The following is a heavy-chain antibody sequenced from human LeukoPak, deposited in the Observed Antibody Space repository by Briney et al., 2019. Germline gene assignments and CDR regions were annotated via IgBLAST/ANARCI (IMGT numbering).Heavy chain of an antibody. V-gene: IGHV5-51*01. Sequence: LGQSLKISCKASGYRFPTYWIAWVRQMPGKGLEWMGIINPRDSDTIYSPSFQGQVTISADKSISTAYLQWSSLKASDTAMYYCARRVTGEGFDYWGQGTLVTVSS. CDR3: ARRVTGEGFDY. CDR1: GYRFPTYW. J-gene: IGHJ4*02. CDR2: INPRDSDT. D-gene: IGHD7-27*01.